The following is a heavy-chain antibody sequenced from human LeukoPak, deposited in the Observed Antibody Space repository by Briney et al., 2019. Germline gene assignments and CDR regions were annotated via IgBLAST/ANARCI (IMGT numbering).Heavy chain of an antibody. CDR3: AKDGGMGVGSFDV. J-gene: IGHJ3*01. CDR1: GFTFSSYS. V-gene: IGHV3-23*01. CDR2: ISGSGGST. Sequence: GGSLRLSCAASGFTFSSYSMNWVRQAPGKGLEWVSAISGSGGSTYYADSVKGRFTISRDNSKNTLYLQMNSLRAEDTAVYYCAKDGGMGVGSFDVWGQGTMVTVSS. D-gene: IGHD3-16*01.